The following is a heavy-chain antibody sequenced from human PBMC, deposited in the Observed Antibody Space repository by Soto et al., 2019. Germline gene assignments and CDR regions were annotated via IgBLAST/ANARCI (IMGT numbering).Heavy chain of an antibody. CDR1: GFTFSNFG. CDR2: ISSDGTNE. CDR3: AKDWGIRRDGYPALYYYNAMDV. J-gene: IGHJ6*02. D-gene: IGHD3-16*01. Sequence: QVQLVESGGGVVQPGRSLRLSCAASGFTFSNFGMHWVRQAPGKGLEWVTVISSDGTNEYYADSVKGRFTTSRDKSKNTLYLQMNSLRTDDTAVYYCAKDWGIRRDGYPALYYYNAMDVWVQGTTVTVSS. V-gene: IGHV3-30*18.